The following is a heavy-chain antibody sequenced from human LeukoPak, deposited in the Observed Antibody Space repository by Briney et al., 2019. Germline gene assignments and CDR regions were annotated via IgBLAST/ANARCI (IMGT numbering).Heavy chain of an antibody. V-gene: IGHV3-64*01. CDR1: GFTFSSSA. CDR3: ARGEPDCAGDCPYWYLDI. J-gene: IGHJ2*01. Sequence: GGSLRLSCAASGFTFSSSAMHWVRQAPGKGLEYVSAISSNGGSTYYANSVKGRFTISRDNSKNTVFLQMGSLGTEDMAVYYCARGEPDCAGDCPYWYLDIWGRGTLVTVSS. D-gene: IGHD2-21*02. CDR2: ISSNGGST.